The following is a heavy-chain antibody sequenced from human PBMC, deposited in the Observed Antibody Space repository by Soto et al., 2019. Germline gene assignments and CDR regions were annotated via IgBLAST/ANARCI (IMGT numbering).Heavy chain of an antibody. Sequence: QVQLVQSGAEVKKPGSSVKVSCKASGGTFSSYTISWVRQAPGQGLEWMGRIIPILGIANYAQKFQGRVTITADKSTSPADMGLSSLRSEDTAVYYCARVGSRGEGDAFDIWGQGTMVTVSS. V-gene: IGHV1-69*02. CDR1: GGTFSSYT. D-gene: IGHD3-10*01. CDR3: ARVGSRGEGDAFDI. CDR2: IIPILGIA. J-gene: IGHJ3*02.